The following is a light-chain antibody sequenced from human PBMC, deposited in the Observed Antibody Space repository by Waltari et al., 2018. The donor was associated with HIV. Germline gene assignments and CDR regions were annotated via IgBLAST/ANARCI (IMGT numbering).Light chain of an antibody. J-gene: IGLJ3*02. CDR1: SSDIGSDNL. CDR2: EVT. CDR3: CSFAGSTSWV. V-gene: IGLV2-23*02. Sequence: QSALTQPASVSGSPGQSITFSCTGTSSDIGSDNLVSWYQQHPGKAPRLMIYEVTRRPSGFSYRLSGSKSGNTASLTISGLQAEDEADYYCCSFAGSTSWVFGGGTKLTVL.